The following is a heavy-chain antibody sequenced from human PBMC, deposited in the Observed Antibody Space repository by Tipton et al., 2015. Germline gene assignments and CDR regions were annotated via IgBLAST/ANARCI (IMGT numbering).Heavy chain of an antibody. CDR1: GFTFRSFV. J-gene: IGHJ6*02. V-gene: IGHV3-23*01. CDR2: HRGDDSST. CDR3: AKGRIAALYGMDV. D-gene: IGHD6-13*01. Sequence: GSLRLSCAASGFTFRSFVMSWVRQAPGKGLEWVSGHRGDDSSTYFADSVKGRFTISRDNSKNTLYLQMTSLRAEDTAVYYCAKGRIAALYGMDVWGQGTSVTVSS.